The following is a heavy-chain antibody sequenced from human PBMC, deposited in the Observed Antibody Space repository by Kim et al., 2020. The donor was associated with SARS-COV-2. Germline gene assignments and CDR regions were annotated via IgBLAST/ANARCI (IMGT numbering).Heavy chain of an antibody. D-gene: IGHD3-3*01. Sequence: SETLSLTCTVSGGSISSGDYYWSWIRQPPGKGLEWIGYIYYSGSTYYNLSLKSRVTISVDTSKNQFSLKLSSVTAADTAVYYCARGSGHYDFWSGLTMSDHNWFDPWGQGTLVTVSS. CDR3: ARGSGHYDFWSGLTMSDHNWFDP. J-gene: IGHJ5*02. CDR2: IYYSGST. CDR1: GGSISSGDYY. V-gene: IGHV4-30-4*01.